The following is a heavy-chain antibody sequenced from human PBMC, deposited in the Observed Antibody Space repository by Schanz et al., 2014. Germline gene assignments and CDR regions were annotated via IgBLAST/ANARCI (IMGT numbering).Heavy chain of an antibody. J-gene: IGHJ4*02. CDR2: ISPYNVNT. V-gene: IGHV1-18*04. D-gene: IGHD6-13*01. Sequence: QVQLVQSGAEVKKPGASVKVSCKASGYTFTSYSMHWVRQAPGQGREWMGWISPYNVNTNYAQKLQGRVTMTADTSTSTAYMDLRSLRSDDTAMYYCARDGVDAAAGGNYWGQGTLVTVSS. CDR1: GYTFTSYS. CDR3: ARDGVDAAAGGNY.